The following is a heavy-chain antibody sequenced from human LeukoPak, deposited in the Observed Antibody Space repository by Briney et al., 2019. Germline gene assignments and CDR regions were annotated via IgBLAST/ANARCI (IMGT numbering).Heavy chain of an antibody. V-gene: IGHV3-21*01. CDR1: GFTFTRFN. Sequence: GGSLRLSCAASGFTFTRFNMNWVRQAPGKGLELVSSITTSGTYIYYADSVKGRFTISRDNSKNTLYLQMNSLRAEDTAAYYCARDKACTNGVCYGYFDYWGQGTLVTVSS. J-gene: IGHJ4*02. CDR2: ITTSGTYI. CDR3: ARDKACTNGVCYGYFDY. D-gene: IGHD2-8*01.